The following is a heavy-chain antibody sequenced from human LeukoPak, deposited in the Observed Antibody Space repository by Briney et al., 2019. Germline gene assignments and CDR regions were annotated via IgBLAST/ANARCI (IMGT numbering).Heavy chain of an antibody. CDR1: GYSIRSGFY. Sequence: PSETLSLTCTVSGYSIRSGFYWGWIRQPPGKGLEWIGNIYHSGITYSTPSLKSRVTISVDTSKNQFSLNLNSVTAADTAVYYCARGNSYYDSSDYFPWESFQHWGQGTLVTVSS. CDR2: IYHSGIT. D-gene: IGHD3-22*01. V-gene: IGHV4-38-2*02. J-gene: IGHJ1*01. CDR3: ARGNSYYDSSDYFPWESFQH.